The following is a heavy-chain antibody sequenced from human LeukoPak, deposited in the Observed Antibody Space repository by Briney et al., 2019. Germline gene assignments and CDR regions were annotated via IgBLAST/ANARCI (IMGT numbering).Heavy chain of an antibody. CDR1: GGSISSGGYY. CDR3: ARTTAATNGGAFDI. V-gene: IGHV4-30-2*01. J-gene: IGHJ3*02. Sequence: SETLSLTCTVSGGSISSGGYYWSWIRQPPGKGLEWIGYIYHSGSTYYNPSLKSRVTISVDRSKNQFSLKLSSVTAADTAVYYCARTTAATNGGAFDIWGQGTMVTVSS. CDR2: IYHSGST. D-gene: IGHD2-8*01.